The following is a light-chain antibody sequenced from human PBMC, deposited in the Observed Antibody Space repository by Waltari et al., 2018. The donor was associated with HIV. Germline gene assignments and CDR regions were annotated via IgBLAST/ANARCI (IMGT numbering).Light chain of an antibody. CDR1: TSNIGGNT. Sequence: QSVLAQPPSASGTPGQRVTVSCSGSTSNIGGNTVSWYQQLPGTAPKLLIYSNNRRPSGVPDRFSGSTSGTSASLVISGLQSEDEADYYCAAWDDSLKGGAFGPGTKVTVL. J-gene: IGLJ1*01. V-gene: IGLV1-44*01. CDR3: AAWDDSLKGGA. CDR2: SNN.